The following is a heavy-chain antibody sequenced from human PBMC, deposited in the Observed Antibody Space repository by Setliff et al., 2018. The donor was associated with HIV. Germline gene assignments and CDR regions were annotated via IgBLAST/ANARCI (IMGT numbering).Heavy chain of an antibody. J-gene: IGHJ4*02. CDR1: GGSFSGYY. D-gene: IGHD6-25*01. V-gene: IGHV4-34*01. Sequence: LSLTCAVYGGSFSGYYWSWIRQPPGKGLEWIGEINHRGSTNYNPSLKSRVTISVETSKNQFSLKLNSVTAADTAVYYCAREAARVVDFWGQGTLVTVS. CDR3: AREAARVVDF. CDR2: INHRGST.